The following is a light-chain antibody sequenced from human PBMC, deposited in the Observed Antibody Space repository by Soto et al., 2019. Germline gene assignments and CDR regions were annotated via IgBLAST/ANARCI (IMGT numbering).Light chain of an antibody. V-gene: IGLV2-14*01. CDR2: EVT. CDR3: KSRTTRNTLV. CDR1: SSDVGGYNY. Sequence: QSALTQPASVSGSPGQSIIISCTGTSSDVGGYNYVSWYQQHPGKAPKLIIYEVTHRPSGVSSRFYGSRSGNTASLTISGLQAEDEADYYCKSRTTRNTLVFGGGTKVTVL. J-gene: IGLJ3*02.